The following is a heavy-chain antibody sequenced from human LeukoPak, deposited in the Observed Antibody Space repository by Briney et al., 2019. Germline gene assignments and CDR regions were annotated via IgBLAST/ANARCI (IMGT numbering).Heavy chain of an antibody. D-gene: IGHD6-13*01. CDR1: GFTFSSYA. J-gene: IGHJ5*01. V-gene: IGHV3-30-3*01. CDR3: AKDAWGYTSSPADS. Sequence: GRSLRLSCAASGFTFSSYAMHWVRQAPGKGLEWVAVISYDGSNKYYADSVKGRFTISRDNSKNTVYLQMSSLRAEDTAVYYCAKDAWGYTSSPADSWGQGTLVTVFS. CDR2: ISYDGSNK.